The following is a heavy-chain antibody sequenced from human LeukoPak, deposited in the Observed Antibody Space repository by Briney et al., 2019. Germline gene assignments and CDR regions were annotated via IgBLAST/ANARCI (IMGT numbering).Heavy chain of an antibody. CDR1: GGTFSSYA. Sequence: SVKVSCKASGGTFSSYAISWVRQAPGQGLEWMGRIIPIFGTANYAQKFQGRVTITTDESTSTAYMELSSLRSEDTAVYYCVRLRVDYGDYARQGSYWGQGTLVTVSS. D-gene: IGHD4-17*01. J-gene: IGHJ4*02. CDR2: IIPIFGTA. V-gene: IGHV1-69*05. CDR3: VRLRVDYGDYARQGSY.